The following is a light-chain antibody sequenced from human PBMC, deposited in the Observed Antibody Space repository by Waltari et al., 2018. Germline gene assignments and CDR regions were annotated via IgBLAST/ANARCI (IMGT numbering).Light chain of an antibody. Sequence: HSLLTQSPSASGTPGQRVTISCSGSSPNIGSNTVNWYKQVPGTAPKLLISTNNTRPSGVPDRVSGSKSGTSASLAISGLQSEDEADYCCAAWDDSLNGWVFGGGTKLSVL. J-gene: IGLJ3*02. CDR1: SPNIGSNT. CDR3: AAWDDSLNGWV. V-gene: IGLV1-44*01. CDR2: TNN.